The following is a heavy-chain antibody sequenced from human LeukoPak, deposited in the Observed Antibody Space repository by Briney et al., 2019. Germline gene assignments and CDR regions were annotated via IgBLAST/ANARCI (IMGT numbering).Heavy chain of an antibody. Sequence: SVKVSCKASGGTFSSYAISWVRQAPGQGLEWMGRIIPIFGIANYAQKFQGRVTITAGKSTSTAYMELSSLRSEDTAVYYCARDLGYGSGSYFPNWFDPWGQGTLVTVSS. CDR2: IIPIFGIA. CDR1: GGTFSSYA. V-gene: IGHV1-69*04. D-gene: IGHD3-10*01. J-gene: IGHJ5*02. CDR3: ARDLGYGSGSYFPNWFDP.